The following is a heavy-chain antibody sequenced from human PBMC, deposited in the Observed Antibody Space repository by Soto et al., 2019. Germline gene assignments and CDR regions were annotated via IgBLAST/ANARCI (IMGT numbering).Heavy chain of an antibody. Sequence: VQLVESGEGLVQPGGSLRLSCAASGFTFSTFAMHWVRQAPGKGLEYVSGISSNGDNTYYEDTVKGRFTISRDNSKNTLYLRMGSLRPEDMAVYYCARGRYSSDVGVGMDFWGQGTTVTVSS. CDR3: ARGRYSSDVGVGMDF. D-gene: IGHD6-25*01. CDR1: GFTFSTFA. J-gene: IGHJ6*02. CDR2: ISSNGDNT. V-gene: IGHV3-64*02.